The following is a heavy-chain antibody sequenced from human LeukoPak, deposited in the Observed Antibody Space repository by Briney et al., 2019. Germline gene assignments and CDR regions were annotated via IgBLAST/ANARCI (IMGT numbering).Heavy chain of an antibody. J-gene: IGHJ4*02. V-gene: IGHV4-34*01. CDR3: ARVGYSYPIDY. CDR1: GGSFSGYY. Sequence: PSETLSLTCAVYGGSFSGYYWSWIRQPPGKGLEWIGEINHSGSTNYNPSLKSQVTISVDTSKNQFSLKLSSVTAADTAVYYCARVGYSYPIDYWGQGTLVTVSS. D-gene: IGHD5-18*01. CDR2: INHSGST.